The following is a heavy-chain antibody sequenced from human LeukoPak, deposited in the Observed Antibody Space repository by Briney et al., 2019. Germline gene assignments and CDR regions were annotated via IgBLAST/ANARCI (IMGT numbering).Heavy chain of an antibody. CDR2: ISYDGSNK. CDR3: AKIPGYDSSGYYYGPPD. V-gene: IGHV3-30*18. J-gene: IGHJ4*02. Sequence: GGSLRLSCAASGFTFSSYGMHWVRQAPGKGLEWVAVISYDGSNKYYADSVKGRFTISRDNSKNTLYLRMNSLRAEDTAVYYCAKIPGYDSSGYYYGPPDWGQGTLVTVSS. D-gene: IGHD3-22*01. CDR1: GFTFSSYG.